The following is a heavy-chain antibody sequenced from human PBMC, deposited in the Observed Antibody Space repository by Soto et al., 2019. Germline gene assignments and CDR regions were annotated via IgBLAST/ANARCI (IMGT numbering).Heavy chain of an antibody. J-gene: IGHJ4*02. Sequence: GGSLRLSCAASGFTFSSYAMSWVRQAPGKGLEWVSAISGSGGSTYYADSVKGRFTISRDNSKNTLYLQMNSLRAEDTAVYYCAKDISRGLIAARSHLFDYWGQGTLVTVSS. D-gene: IGHD6-6*01. CDR3: AKDISRGLIAARSHLFDY. V-gene: IGHV3-23*01. CDR2: ISGSGGST. CDR1: GFTFSSYA.